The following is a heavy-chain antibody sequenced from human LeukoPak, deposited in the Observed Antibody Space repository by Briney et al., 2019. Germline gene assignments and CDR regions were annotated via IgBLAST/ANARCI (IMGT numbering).Heavy chain of an antibody. CDR2: ISGSGGST. CDR1: GFTFSSYA. D-gene: IGHD3-16*02. J-gene: IGHJ4*02. Sequence: GGSLRLSCAASGFTFSSYAMSWVRQAPGKGLEWVSAISGSGGSTYYADSVKGRFTISRDNSKNTLYLQMNSLRAEDTAVYYCARLRLGELSNYWGQGTLVTVSS. CDR3: ARLRLGELSNY. V-gene: IGHV3-23*01.